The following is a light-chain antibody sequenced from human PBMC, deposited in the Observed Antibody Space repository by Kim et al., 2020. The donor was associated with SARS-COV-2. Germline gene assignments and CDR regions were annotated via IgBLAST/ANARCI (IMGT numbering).Light chain of an antibody. J-gene: IGKJ1*01. CDR1: QTISRNF. Sequence: LSPGERATLSCRASQTISRNFLAWYQQKPGQPPRLLIYDASTRAIGVPDRFTGSGSGTDFTLTISRLEPEDFALYSCQHYGDSLTFGQGTKVDIK. CDR2: DAS. V-gene: IGKV3-20*01. CDR3: QHYGDSLT.